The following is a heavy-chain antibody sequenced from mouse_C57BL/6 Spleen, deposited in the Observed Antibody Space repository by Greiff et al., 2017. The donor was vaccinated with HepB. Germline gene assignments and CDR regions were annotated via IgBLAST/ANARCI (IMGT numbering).Heavy chain of an antibody. CDR1: GFTFSSYA. CDR3: ARAQGDY. V-gene: IGHV5-4*03. CDR2: ISDGGSYT. Sequence: EVKLQESGGGLVKPGGSLKLSCAASGFTFSSYAMSWVRQTPEKRLEWVATISDGGSYTYYPDNVKGRFTISRDNAKNNLYLQMSHLKSEDTAMYYCARAQGDYWGQGTSVTVSS. J-gene: IGHJ4*01.